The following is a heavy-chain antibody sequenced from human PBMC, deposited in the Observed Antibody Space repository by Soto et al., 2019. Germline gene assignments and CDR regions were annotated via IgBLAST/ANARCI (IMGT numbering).Heavy chain of an antibody. D-gene: IGHD1-7*01. Sequence: QVQLVQSGAEVKKPGASVKVSCKASGYTFTSYGISWVRQAPGQGLEWMGWISAYNVNTNYAQKLQRRVTMPTATSTSTAYMELRSLRSEGTAVYYCARYELLRRRSGSGTKAAGFDPWGQGTLVTVSS. CDR3: ARYELLRRRSGSGTKAAGFDP. J-gene: IGHJ5*02. CDR2: ISAYNVNT. CDR1: GYTFTSYG. V-gene: IGHV1-18*01.